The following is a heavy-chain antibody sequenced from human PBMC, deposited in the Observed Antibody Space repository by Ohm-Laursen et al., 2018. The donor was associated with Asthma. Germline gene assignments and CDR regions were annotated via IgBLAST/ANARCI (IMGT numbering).Heavy chain of an antibody. V-gene: IGHV4-31*02. J-gene: IGHJ4*02. CDR3: ARGTFYYESTGYYFFDH. D-gene: IGHD3-22*01. CDR2: IYYSGIT. Sequence: WIRQHPGKGLEWIGYIYYSGITYSNPSLRSRVSISVDTSKNQFSLKLSPVTAADTAVYYCARGTFYYESTGYYFFDHWGQGALVTVSS.